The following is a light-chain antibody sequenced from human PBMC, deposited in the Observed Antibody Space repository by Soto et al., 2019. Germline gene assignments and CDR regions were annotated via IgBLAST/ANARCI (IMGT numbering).Light chain of an antibody. CDR2: AAS. J-gene: IGKJ2*02. Sequence: EIVLTQSPSTLSLSPGERATLSCRASEFLSSSYLVWYQQKPGQAPRLLIYAASRRATGIPDRFSGSGSATEYTLTINTLDPEDFAVYYCQQQGTFGQGTKLEIK. CDR1: EFLSSSY. CDR3: QQQGT. V-gene: IGKV3-20*01.